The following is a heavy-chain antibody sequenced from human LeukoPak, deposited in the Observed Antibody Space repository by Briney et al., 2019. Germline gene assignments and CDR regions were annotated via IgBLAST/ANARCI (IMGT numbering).Heavy chain of an antibody. CDR1: GFPLSGYA. D-gene: IGHD6-19*01. J-gene: IGHJ6*03. V-gene: IGHV3-23*01. CDR3: ARDGGWYKRGLDHYYYYMDV. CDR2: TSSSDAGT. Sequence: GGSLRLSCAAFGFPLSGYAMSWVRQAPGKGLEWVSATSSSDAGTYHADSVRGRFTISRDNSKNTLYLQMNSLRVEDTALYYCARDGGWYKRGLDHYYYYMDVWGKGTTVIVSS.